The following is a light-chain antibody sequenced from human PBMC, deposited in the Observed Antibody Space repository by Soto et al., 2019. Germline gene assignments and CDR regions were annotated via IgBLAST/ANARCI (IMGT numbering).Light chain of an antibody. CDR1: QSISSY. J-gene: IGKJ4*01. CDR3: QQSYSSPLT. Sequence: DIQMTQSPSSLSASVGDRVTITCRASQSISSYLNWYQQKPGKAPKLLIYAASSLQSGVPSRFSGSESGTDFTLTISSLQPEDFATYYCQQSYSSPLTFGGGIKVEIK. CDR2: AAS. V-gene: IGKV1-39*01.